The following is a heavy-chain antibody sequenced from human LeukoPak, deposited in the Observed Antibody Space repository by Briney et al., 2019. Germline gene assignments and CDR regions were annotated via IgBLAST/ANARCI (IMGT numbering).Heavy chain of an antibody. D-gene: IGHD2-2*01. Sequence: GGSLRLSCAASGFTFSSYSMNWVRQAPGKGLEWVSSVSSSSYIYYADSVKGRFTISRDNAKNSLYLQMNSLRAEDTAVYYCARGVRGTRGNWFDPWGQGTLVTVSS. CDR3: ARGVRGTRGNWFDP. CDR1: GFTFSSYS. V-gene: IGHV3-21*01. CDR2: VSSSSYI. J-gene: IGHJ5*02.